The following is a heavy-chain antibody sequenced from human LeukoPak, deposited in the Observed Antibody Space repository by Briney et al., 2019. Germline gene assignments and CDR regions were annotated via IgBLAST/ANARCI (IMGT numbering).Heavy chain of an antibody. V-gene: IGHV1-46*01. Sequence: ASVKVSCKASGYTFTSYYMHWVRQAPGQGLEWMGIINPSGGSTSYAQKFQGRVTMTRDTSTSTVYMELSSLRSEDTAVYYCAIGGVRNVSNGGYVGWFDPWGQGTLVTVSP. CDR3: AIGGVRNVSNGGYVGWFDP. CDR2: INPSGGST. CDR1: GYTFTSYY. J-gene: IGHJ5*02. D-gene: IGHD5-12*01.